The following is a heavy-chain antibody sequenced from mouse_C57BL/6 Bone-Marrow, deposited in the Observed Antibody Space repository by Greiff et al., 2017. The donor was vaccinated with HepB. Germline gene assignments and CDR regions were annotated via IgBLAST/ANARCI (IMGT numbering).Heavy chain of an antibody. CDR3: ARKDPPWFAY. CDR2: IDPSDSET. J-gene: IGHJ3*01. V-gene: IGHV1-52*01. Sequence: QVQLKQPGAELVRPGSSVKLSCKASGYTFTSYWMHWVKQRPIQGLEWIGNIDPSDSETHYNQKFKDKATLTVDKSSSTAYMQLSSLTSEDSAVYYCARKDPPWFAYWGQGTLVTVSA. CDR1: GYTFTSYW.